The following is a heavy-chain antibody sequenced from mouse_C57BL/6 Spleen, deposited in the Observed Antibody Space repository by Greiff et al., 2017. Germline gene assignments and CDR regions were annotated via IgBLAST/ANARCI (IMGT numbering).Heavy chain of an antibody. CDR2: IRLKSDNYAT. J-gene: IGHJ3*01. D-gene: IGHD4-1*01. V-gene: IGHV6-3*01. Sequence: EVKLMESGGGLVQPGGSMKLSCVASGFTFSNYWMNWVRQSPEKGLEWVAQIRLKSDNYATHYAESVKGRFTISRDDSKSSVYLQMNNLRAEDTGIYYCTWDGEFAYWGQGTLVTVSA. CDR3: TWDGEFAY. CDR1: GFTFSNYW.